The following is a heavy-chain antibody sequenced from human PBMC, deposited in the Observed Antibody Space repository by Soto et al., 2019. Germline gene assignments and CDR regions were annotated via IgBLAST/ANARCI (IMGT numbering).Heavy chain of an antibody. CDR1: GYTFTGYY. V-gene: IGHV1-2*02. CDR2: INPNSGGT. CDR3: ARVNRSQLRVTYNWFDP. Sequence: ASVKVSCKASGYTFTGYYMHWVRQAPGQGLEWMGWINPNSGGTNYAQKFQGRVTMTRDTSISTAYMELSRLRSDDTAVYYCARVNRSQLRVTYNWFDPWGQGTLVTVSS. J-gene: IGHJ5*02. D-gene: IGHD2-2*01.